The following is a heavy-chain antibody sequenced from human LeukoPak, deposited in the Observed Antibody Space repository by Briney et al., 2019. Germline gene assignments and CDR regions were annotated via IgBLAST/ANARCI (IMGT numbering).Heavy chain of an antibody. CDR2: IYYSGST. V-gene: IGHV4-59*01. J-gene: IGHJ4*02. CDR1: GGSISSYY. CDR3: ARDSGNPRVFDY. D-gene: IGHD4-23*01. Sequence: SEALSLTCTVSGGSISSYYWSWIRQPPGKGLEWIGYIYYSGSTNYNPSLKSRVTISVDTSKNQFSLKLSSVTAADTAVYYCARDSGNPRVFDYWGQGTLVTVSS.